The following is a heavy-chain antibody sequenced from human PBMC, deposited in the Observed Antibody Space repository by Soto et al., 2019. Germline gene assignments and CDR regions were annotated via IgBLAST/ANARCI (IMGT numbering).Heavy chain of an antibody. J-gene: IGHJ6*02. CDR3: ARVSGSYYYGMDV. V-gene: IGHV4-4*02. CDR2: IYHSGST. Sequence: QVQLQESGPGLVKPSWTLSLTCAVSGGSISSSNCWSWVRQPPGKGLEWIGEIYHSGSTNFNPSLKSRVTISVDKSKNQFSLKLNSVTAADTAVYYCARVSGSYYYGMDVWGQGTTVTVSS. CDR1: GGSISSSNC.